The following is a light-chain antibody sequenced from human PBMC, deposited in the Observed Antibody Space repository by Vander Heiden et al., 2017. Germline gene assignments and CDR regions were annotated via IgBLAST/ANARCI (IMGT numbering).Light chain of an antibody. CDR2: KAS. V-gene: IGKV1-5*03. Sequence: IRMTQSPSTLSASVGDRVTITCRASQITDNFLAWYQQKPGKATKLLIYKASTLESGVPSRFSGSGSGTEFTLTISSLQPDDFATYYCQQYTSYSGTFGQGTKVEIK. CDR3: QQYTSYSGT. J-gene: IGKJ1*01. CDR1: QITDNF.